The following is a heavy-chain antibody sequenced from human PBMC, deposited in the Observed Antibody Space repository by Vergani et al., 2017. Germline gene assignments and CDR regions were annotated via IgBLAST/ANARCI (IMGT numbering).Heavy chain of an antibody. CDR2: IDFKGNDA. J-gene: IGHJ4*02. CDR1: GFTFSSDG. V-gene: IGHV3-30*02. Sequence: QMQLVESGGGVIQPGGSLRLSCAASGFTFSSDGMQGVRQAPGKGLEWVALIDFKGNDAYYTDSVRGRFIISRDNSKNTLYLQMNSLRVEDTALYYCAKQYVGTTDCWGQGTLVTVSS. D-gene: IGHD1-26*01. CDR3: AKQYVGTTDC.